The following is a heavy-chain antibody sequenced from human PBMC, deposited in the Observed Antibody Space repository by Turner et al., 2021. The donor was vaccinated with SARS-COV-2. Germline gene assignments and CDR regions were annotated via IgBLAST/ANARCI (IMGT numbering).Heavy chain of an antibody. CDR1: GLTVSSNY. D-gene: IGHD3-3*01. J-gene: IGHJ6*02. Sequence: EVQLVESGGGLIQPGGSLRLSCAASGLTVSSNYMSWVRQAPGKGMEWVSVIYSGGSTYYADSVKGRFTISRDNAKNTLYLQMNSLRAEDTAVYYCARDLMEVGGMDVWGQGTTVTVSS. V-gene: IGHV3-53*01. CDR2: IYSGGST. CDR3: ARDLMEVGGMDV.